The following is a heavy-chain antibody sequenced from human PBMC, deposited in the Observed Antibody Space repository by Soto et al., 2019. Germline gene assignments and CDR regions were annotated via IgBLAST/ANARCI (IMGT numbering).Heavy chain of an antibody. Sequence: QVQLVESGGGVVQPGRSLKLSCAASGFSFRNFALHWVRQAPGKGLEWVAVISYDGKNKDYADSVKGRITISRDNSKNTLYMQMNSLRAEDTAVYYCARDRNYDFWSGSRVFDVWGQGTMVSVSS. CDR2: ISYDGKNK. D-gene: IGHD3-3*01. J-gene: IGHJ3*01. V-gene: IGHV3-30*04. CDR1: GFSFRNFA. CDR3: ARDRNYDFWSGSRVFDV.